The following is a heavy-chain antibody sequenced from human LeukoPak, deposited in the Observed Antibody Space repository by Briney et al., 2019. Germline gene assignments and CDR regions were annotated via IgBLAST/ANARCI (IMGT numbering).Heavy chain of an antibody. Sequence: PGGSLRLSCAASGFTVSSNYMTWDRQAPGKGLEWVSVIYSGGTTYYADSVKGRFTISRDNSKNTLNLQMNSLRAEDTAVYYCARVRGLLSGMDVWGKGTTVTVSS. V-gene: IGHV3-53*01. CDR3: ARVRGLLSGMDV. D-gene: IGHD3/OR15-3a*01. CDR2: IYSGGTT. J-gene: IGHJ6*04. CDR1: GFTVSSNY.